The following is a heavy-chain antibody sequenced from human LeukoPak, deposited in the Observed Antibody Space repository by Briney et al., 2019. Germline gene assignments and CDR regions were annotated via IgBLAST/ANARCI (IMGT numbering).Heavy chain of an antibody. Sequence: PSETLSLTCTVSGGSINNYYWNWIRQPPGKGLEWIGYIYYSGVTNYNPSLKSRVTISVDTSKNQFSLKLSSVSAADTAVYYCVRDDGGGDLDYWGQGTLVTVFS. CDR2: IYYSGVT. CDR1: GGSINNYY. CDR3: VRDDGGGDLDY. D-gene: IGHD2-21*02. J-gene: IGHJ4*02. V-gene: IGHV4-59*01.